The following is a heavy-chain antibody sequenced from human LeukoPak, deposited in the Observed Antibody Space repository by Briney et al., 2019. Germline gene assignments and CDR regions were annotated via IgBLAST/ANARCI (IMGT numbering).Heavy chain of an antibody. CDR1: GYTFTSYG. V-gene: IGHV1-18*01. Sequence: ASVKVSCKASGYTFTSYGISCVRQAPGQGFEWMGWISAYNGNTNYAQKLQGRVTMTTGTSTSTAYMELRSLRSDDTAVYYCARDWGYCSGGSCYVGRKQFDYWGQGTLVTVSS. D-gene: IGHD2-15*01. CDR2: ISAYNGNT. CDR3: ARDWGYCSGGSCYVGRKQFDY. J-gene: IGHJ4*02.